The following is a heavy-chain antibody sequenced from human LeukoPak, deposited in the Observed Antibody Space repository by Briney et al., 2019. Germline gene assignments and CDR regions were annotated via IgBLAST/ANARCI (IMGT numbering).Heavy chain of an antibody. CDR2: ISGSGGST. CDR3: ARYSKGVMP. V-gene: IGHV3-23*01. D-gene: IGHD3-16*01. CDR1: GFTFSSYA. J-gene: IGHJ4*02. Sequence: GASLRLSCAASGFTFSSYAMSWVRQAPGKGLEWVSAISGSGGSTYYADSVKGRFTISRDNSKNTLYLQMNGLRVEDTAVYYCARYSKGVMPWGQGTLVTVSS.